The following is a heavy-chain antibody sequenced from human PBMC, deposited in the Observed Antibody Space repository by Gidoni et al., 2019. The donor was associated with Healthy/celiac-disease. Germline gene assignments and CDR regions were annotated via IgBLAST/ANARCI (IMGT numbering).Heavy chain of an antibody. D-gene: IGHD3-9*01. CDR1: GFPSSHYG. Sequence: EVQLVVPGGGLVQPVGSLRLSCSASGFPSSHYGMHWVRQAPGKGLEYVSGISSNGGSTYYADSVKGRFTISRDNSKNTLYLQMSSLRAEDTAVYYCVKDRVDILTGRGNWFDPWGQGTLVTVSS. CDR3: VKDRVDILTGRGNWFDP. V-gene: IGHV3-64D*08. CDR2: ISSNGGST. J-gene: IGHJ5*02.